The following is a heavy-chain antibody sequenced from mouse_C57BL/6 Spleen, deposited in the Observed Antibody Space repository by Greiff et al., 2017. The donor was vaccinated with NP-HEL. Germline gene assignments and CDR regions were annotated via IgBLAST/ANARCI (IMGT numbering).Heavy chain of an antibody. V-gene: IGHV1-19*01. CDR3: ARKRLGNAMDY. CDR2: INPYNGGT. D-gene: IGHD3-1*01. J-gene: IGHJ4*01. CDR1: GYTFTDYY. Sequence: EVKLQQSGPVLVKPGASVKMSCKASGYTFTDYYMNWVKQSHGKSLEWIGVINPYNGGTSYNQKFKGKATLTVDKSSSTAYMELNSLTSEDSAVYYCARKRLGNAMDYWGQGTSVTVSS.